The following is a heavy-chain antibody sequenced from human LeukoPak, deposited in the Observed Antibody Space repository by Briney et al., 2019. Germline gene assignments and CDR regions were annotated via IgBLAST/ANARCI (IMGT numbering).Heavy chain of an antibody. J-gene: IGHJ4*02. V-gene: IGHV3-23*01. Sequence: GGSLRLSCAASGFTFSSYAMSWVRQAPGKGLEWVSAISGSGGRTYYADSVKGRFTISRDNSKNTLYLQMNSLRAEDTAVYYCAKEIHSSSWYGGDDYWGQGTLVTVSS. CDR3: AKEIHSSSWYGGDDY. CDR1: GFTFSSYA. CDR2: ISGSGGRT. D-gene: IGHD6-13*01.